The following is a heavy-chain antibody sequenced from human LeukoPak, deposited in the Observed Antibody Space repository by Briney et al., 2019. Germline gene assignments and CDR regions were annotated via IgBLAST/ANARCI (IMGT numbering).Heavy chain of an antibody. Sequence: SETLSLTCTVSGGSISSSSYYWGWIRQPPGKGLEWIGSIYYSGSTYYNPSLKSRVTISVDTSKNQFSLKLSSVTAADTAVYYCARGRARGYSGYGLLPAYYYYGMDVWGQGTTVTVSS. CDR2: IYYSGST. CDR1: GGSISSSSYY. D-gene: IGHD5-12*01. V-gene: IGHV4-39*07. J-gene: IGHJ6*02. CDR3: ARGRARGYSGYGLLPAYYYYGMDV.